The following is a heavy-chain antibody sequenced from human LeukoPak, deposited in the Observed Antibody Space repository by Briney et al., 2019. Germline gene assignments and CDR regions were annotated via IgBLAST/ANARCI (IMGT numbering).Heavy chain of an antibody. J-gene: IGHJ3*02. Sequence: KPSETLSLTCTVSGVSISNYYWSWIRQPPGKGLEWIGYIHYSGSTSYNPSLKSRVTISVDTSKNQFSLKLSSVTAADTAVYFCARGPYSYDSSGAFDIWGQGTMVTVSS. CDR1: GVSISNYY. CDR2: IHYSGST. CDR3: ARGPYSYDSSGAFDI. V-gene: IGHV4-59*08. D-gene: IGHD3-22*01.